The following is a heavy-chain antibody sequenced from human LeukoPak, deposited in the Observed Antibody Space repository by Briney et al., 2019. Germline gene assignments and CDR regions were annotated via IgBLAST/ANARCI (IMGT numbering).Heavy chain of an antibody. Sequence: GGSLRLSCVVSGFTFSNAWMSWVRQAPGKGLEWVGRIKSKTDGGTTDYAAPVKGRFSISRGDSKNTLYLQMNSLKTEDTAVYYCTNGDPFDYWGQGTLVTVSS. D-gene: IGHD4-17*01. CDR1: GFTFSNAW. CDR2: IKSKTDGGTT. CDR3: TNGDPFDY. J-gene: IGHJ4*02. V-gene: IGHV3-15*01.